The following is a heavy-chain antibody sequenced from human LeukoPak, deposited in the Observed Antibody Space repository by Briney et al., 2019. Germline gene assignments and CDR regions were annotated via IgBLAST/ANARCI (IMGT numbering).Heavy chain of an antibody. CDR2: IYTSGST. D-gene: IGHD5-12*01. CDR3: ARTGAYGGYVSDY. V-gene: IGHV4-4*09. J-gene: IGHJ4*02. Sequence: PSETLSLTCTVSGGSISSYYWSWIRQPPGKGLEWIGYIYTSGSTNYNPSLKSRVTISVDTSKNQFSLKLSSVTAADTAVYYCARTGAYGGYVSDYWGQGTLVTVSS. CDR1: GGSISSYY.